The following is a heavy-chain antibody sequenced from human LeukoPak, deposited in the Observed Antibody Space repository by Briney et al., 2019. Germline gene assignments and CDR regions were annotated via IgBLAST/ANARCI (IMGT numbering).Heavy chain of an antibody. Sequence: GRSLRLSCAASGFTFSSYAMSWVRQAPGKGLEWVSAISGSGGSTYYADSVKGRFTISRDNSKNTLYLQMNSLRAEDTAVYYCAKDQVANDFWSGYNSWGQGTLVTVSS. V-gene: IGHV3-23*01. CDR2: ISGSGGST. CDR1: GFTFSSYA. D-gene: IGHD3-3*01. CDR3: AKDQVANDFWSGYNS. J-gene: IGHJ4*02.